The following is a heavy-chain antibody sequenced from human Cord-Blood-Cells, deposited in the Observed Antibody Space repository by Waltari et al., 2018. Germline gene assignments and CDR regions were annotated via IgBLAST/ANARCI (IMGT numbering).Heavy chain of an antibody. V-gene: IGHV1-69*01. J-gene: IGHJ6*02. CDR2: IIPIFGTA. CDR1: GGTFSSYA. D-gene: IGHD4-17*01. CDR3: ARVVIYGDYYYYYGMDV. Sequence: QVQLVQSGAEVKKPGSSVKVSCKASGGTFSSYAISWFRQAPGQGLEWMGGIIPIFGTANYAQKFQGRVTITADESTSTAYMELSSLRSEDTAVYYCARVVIYGDYYYYYGMDVWGQGTTVTVSS.